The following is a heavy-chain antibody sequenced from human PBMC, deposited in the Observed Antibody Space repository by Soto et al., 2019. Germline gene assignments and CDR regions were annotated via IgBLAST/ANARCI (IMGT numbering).Heavy chain of an antibody. CDR3: ARGIDIRPNYDYYGMDV. D-gene: IGHD2-21*01. Sequence: QVQLGQSGSAVKKPGASVKVSCTASGYTFTSYYVHWVRQAPGQGLEWMGVVNPSSGRTTYAQKFRGRITMARDTSTITVHVELSSLRSEDTAVDYCARGIDIRPNYDYYGMDVWGQGTTVTGSS. CDR1: GYTFTSYY. J-gene: IGHJ6*02. CDR2: VNPSSGRT. V-gene: IGHV1-46*01.